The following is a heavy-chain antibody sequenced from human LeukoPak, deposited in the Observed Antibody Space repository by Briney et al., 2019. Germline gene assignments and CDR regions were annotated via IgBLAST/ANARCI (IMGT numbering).Heavy chain of an antibody. D-gene: IGHD6-19*01. J-gene: IGHJ4*02. V-gene: IGHV3-23*01. CDR1: GFIFSHHG. CDR3: ARPPSSGWYCLDY. CDR2: IRADAVTT. Sequence: GGSLRLSCATSGFIFSHHGMNLVRQAPGKGLEWVSGIRADAVTTYYADSVKGRFIISRDNSKNTLYLQMNSLRAEDTAVYYCARPPSSGWYCLDYWGQGTLVTVSS.